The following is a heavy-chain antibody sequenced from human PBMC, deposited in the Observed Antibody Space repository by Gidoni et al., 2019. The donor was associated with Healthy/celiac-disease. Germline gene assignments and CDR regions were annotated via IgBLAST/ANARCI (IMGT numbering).Heavy chain of an antibody. Sequence: AASGFPFSSYAMSWVRQAPGKGLVWVSAISGSGGSTYYADSVKGRFTISRDNSKNTLYLQMNSLRAEDTDVYDCAKGSDYYYYGMDVWGQGTTVTVSS. CDR1: GFPFSSYA. V-gene: IGHV3-23*01. J-gene: IGHJ6*02. CDR3: AKGSDYYYYGMDV. D-gene: IGHD3-10*01. CDR2: ISGSGGST.